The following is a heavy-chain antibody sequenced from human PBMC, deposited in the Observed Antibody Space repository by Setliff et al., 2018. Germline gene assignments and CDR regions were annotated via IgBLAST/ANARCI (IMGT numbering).Heavy chain of an antibody. V-gene: IGHV1-69*10. CDR3: ARDILPRRYAFDI. Sequence: SVKVSCKASEGTFSSYAISWVRQAPGQGLEWMGGIIPILGIANYAQKFQGRVTITADKSTSTAYMELSSLRSEDTAVYYCARDILPRRYAFDIWGQGTMVTVSS. J-gene: IGHJ3*02. D-gene: IGHD1-26*01. CDR1: EGTFSSYA. CDR2: IIPILGIA.